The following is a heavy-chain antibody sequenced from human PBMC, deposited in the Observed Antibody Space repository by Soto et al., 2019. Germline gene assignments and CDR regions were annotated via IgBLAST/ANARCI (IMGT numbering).Heavy chain of an antibody. CDR2: ISYDGSNK. CDR3: AQDLAIAAAGPGFDL. D-gene: IGHD6-13*01. V-gene: IGHV3-30*18. Sequence: QVQLVESGGGVVQPGRSLRLSCAASGFTFSSYGMHWVRQAPGKGLEWVAVISYDGSNKYYADSVKGRFTISRDNPKNTLYLQMNSLRAEDTAVYYCAQDLAIAAAGPGFDLWGQGTLVTDSS. CDR1: GFTFSSYG. J-gene: IGHJ5*02.